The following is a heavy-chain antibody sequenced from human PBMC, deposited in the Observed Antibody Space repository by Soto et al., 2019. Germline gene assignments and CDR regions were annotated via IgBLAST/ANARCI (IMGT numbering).Heavy chain of an antibody. D-gene: IGHD1-1*01. V-gene: IGHV5-10-1*01. CDR1: GYSFTSYW. CDR3: AGLERSRSIYGMDV. Sequence: PGESLKISCKGPGYSFTSYWIIWVRQMPGKGLEWMGRIDPSDSYINYSPSFQGHVTFSADRSISTAFLQWSSLEASDTAMYYCAGLERSRSIYGMDVWGQGTTVTVSS. J-gene: IGHJ6*02. CDR2: IDPSDSYI.